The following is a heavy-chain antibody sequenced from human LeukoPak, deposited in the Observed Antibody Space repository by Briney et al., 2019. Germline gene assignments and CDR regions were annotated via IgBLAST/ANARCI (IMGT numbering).Heavy chain of an antibody. V-gene: IGHV4-4*07. J-gene: IGHJ4*02. CDR1: GGSISSYY. Sequence: PPETLSLTCTVSGGSISSYYWSWIRQPAGKGLEWIGRIYTSGSTNYNPSLKSRVTISVDTSKNQFSLTLSSVTTADTAVYYCARGQKYRNGYTVTELGSGYFAYWGQGTLVTVSS. CDR2: IYTSGST. D-gene: IGHD5-18*01. CDR3: ARGQKYRNGYTVTELGSGYFAY.